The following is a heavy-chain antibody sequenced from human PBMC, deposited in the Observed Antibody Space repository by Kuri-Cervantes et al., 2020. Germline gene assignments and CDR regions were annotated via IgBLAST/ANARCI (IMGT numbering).Heavy chain of an antibody. D-gene: IGHD2-15*01. V-gene: IGHV6-1*01. CDR1: GDSVSRNSAA. J-gene: IGHJ5*02. CDR2: TYYRTKWYD. CDR3: ARDLPRGGGGPWFDP. Sequence: SQTLSLTCAISGDSVSRNSAAWNWIRQSPSRGLEWLGRTYYRTKWYDDYAVSVKGRATISPDTSKNQISLQLNSVTPEDTAVYYCARDLPRGGGGPWFDPWGQGTLVTVSS.